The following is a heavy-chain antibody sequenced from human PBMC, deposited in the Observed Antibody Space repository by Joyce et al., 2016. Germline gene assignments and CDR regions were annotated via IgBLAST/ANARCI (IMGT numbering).Heavy chain of an antibody. J-gene: IGHJ4*02. Sequence: EVQLVQSGPEVKKPAESLKFSCKGSGYSLNTHWIGWVHQMPGKGLGVMGIIEPDDSDTRCSPSFDGRVTISADKSVSTAYLLWSSLKASDTAMYYCMRPPEGESASCWGPGTLVTVFS. V-gene: IGHV5-51*07. CDR3: MRPPEGESASC. CDR2: IEPDDSDT. CDR1: GYSLNTHW. D-gene: IGHD3-10*01.